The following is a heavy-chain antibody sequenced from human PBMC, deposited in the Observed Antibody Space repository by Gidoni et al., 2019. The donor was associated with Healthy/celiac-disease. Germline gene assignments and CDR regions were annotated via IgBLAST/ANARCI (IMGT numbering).Heavy chain of an antibody. J-gene: IGHJ4*02. CDR3: ARGRGWGAQLVSDY. CDR2: INNSGST. D-gene: IGHD6-6*01. CDR1: GGSFSGYY. V-gene: IGHV4-34*01. Sequence: QVQLQQRGAGLLKPSATLSSPSSVYGGSFSGYYWSWIRQPPGKGLEWMVEINNSGSTNYNPSVKSRVTISVDKHKNQFALKLSSVTAAETAVYYWARGRGWGAQLVSDYWGQGTLVTVSS.